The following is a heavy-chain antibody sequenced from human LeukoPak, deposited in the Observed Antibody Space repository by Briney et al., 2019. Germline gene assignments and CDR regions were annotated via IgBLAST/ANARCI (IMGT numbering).Heavy chain of an antibody. J-gene: IGHJ5*02. CDR1: GGSISSYY. Sequence: SETLSLTCTVSGGSISSYYWSWIRQPPGKGLDWIGYIYYSGTTNYNPSLKSRVTISLDTSKKQLSLKLSSMTAADTAVYYCARVSCTSTSCPGWIDPWGQGTLVTVSS. D-gene: IGHD2-2*01. CDR3: ARVSCTSTSCPGWIDP. CDR2: IYYSGTT. V-gene: IGHV4-59*01.